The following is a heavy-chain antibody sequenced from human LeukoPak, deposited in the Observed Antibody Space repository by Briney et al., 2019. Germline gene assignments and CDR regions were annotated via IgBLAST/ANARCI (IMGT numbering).Heavy chain of an antibody. Sequence: GGSLRLSCAASGFTFSSYNMNWVRQAPGKGLEWVASITSSSTYIYYADSVKGGFTISRDAATNSLYLQMNSLRAEDTAVYYCARDPYSGGYGDYYYYYMDLWGQGTTVTISS. CDR3: ARDPYSGGYGDYYYYYMDL. CDR2: ITSSSTYI. V-gene: IGHV3-21*01. CDR1: GFTFSSYN. D-gene: IGHD1-26*01. J-gene: IGHJ6*03.